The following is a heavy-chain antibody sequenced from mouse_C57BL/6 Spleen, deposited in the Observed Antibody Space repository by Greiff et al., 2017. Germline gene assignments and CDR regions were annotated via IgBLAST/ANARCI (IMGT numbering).Heavy chain of an antibody. V-gene: IGHV1-15*01. CDR1: GYTFTDYE. CDR3: TTYYDYDGDY. CDR2: IDPETGGT. J-gene: IGHJ2*01. D-gene: IGHD2-4*01. Sequence: QVQLKQSGAELVRPGASVTLSCKASGYTFTDYEMHWVKQTPVHGLEWIGAIDPETGGTAYTQKFKGKAILTADKSSSTAYLALRSLTAVDCAVYCCTTYYDYDGDYWGQGTTLTVSA.